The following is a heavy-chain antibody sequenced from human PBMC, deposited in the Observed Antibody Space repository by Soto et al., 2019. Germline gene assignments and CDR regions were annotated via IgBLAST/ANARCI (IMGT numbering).Heavy chain of an antibody. Sequence: KTSETLSLTCRVSGGSISSYYWSWMRQPAGKGLEWIGRIYTSGSINYNPSLKSRVTMSVDTSKNQFSLKLSSVTAADTAVYYCARDQGYCSSTSCSNWFDPWGQGTLVTVSS. D-gene: IGHD2-2*01. V-gene: IGHV4-4*07. CDR2: IYTSGSI. CDR3: ARDQGYCSSTSCSNWFDP. CDR1: GGSISSYY. J-gene: IGHJ5*02.